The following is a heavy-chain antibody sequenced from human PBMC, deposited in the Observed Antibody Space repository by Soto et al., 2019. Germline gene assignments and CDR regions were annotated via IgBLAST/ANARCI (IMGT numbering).Heavy chain of an antibody. J-gene: IGHJ6*02. V-gene: IGHV1-58*01. Sequence: SVKVSCKASGFTFTRSAVQWVRQARGQRLEWIGWVVVNSGNTNYAQKFQDRVTITRDMSTSTSYMELTSLGSEDTAVYYCATESPVLPFTAGAYYYYIGMDVWGQGTTVTGLL. CDR1: GFTFTRSA. CDR2: VVVNSGNT. CDR3: ATESPVLPFTAGAYYYYIGMDV. D-gene: IGHD2-2*01.